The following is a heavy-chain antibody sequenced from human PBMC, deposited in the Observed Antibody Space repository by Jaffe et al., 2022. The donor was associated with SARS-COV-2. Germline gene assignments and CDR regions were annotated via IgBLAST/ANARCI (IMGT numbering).Heavy chain of an antibody. CDR2: INPSGGTT. D-gene: IGHD1-26*01. J-gene: IGHJ4*02. Sequence: QVQLVQSGAEVKKPGASVKVSCKASGYTFTSYYIHWVRQAPGQGLEWMGVINPSGGTTTYAQRFQGRVTMTRDTSTSTVYMELSSLRSEDTAVYYCARVQVGANSPYDNWGQGTLVTVSS. CDR3: ARVQVGANSPYDN. V-gene: IGHV1-46*01. CDR1: GYTFTSYY.